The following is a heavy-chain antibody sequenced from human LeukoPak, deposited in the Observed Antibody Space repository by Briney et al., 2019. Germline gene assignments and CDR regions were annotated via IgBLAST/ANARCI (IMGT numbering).Heavy chain of an antibody. CDR1: GGSFSGYY. V-gene: IGHV4-34*01. CDR3: AVKYYDFWRGYYAAFDY. D-gene: IGHD3-3*01. CDR2: INHSGST. J-gene: IGHJ4*02. Sequence: PSETLSLTCAVYGGSFSGYYWSWIRQPPGKGLEWIGEINHSGSTNYNPSLKSRVTISVDTSKNQFSLKLSSVTAADTAVYYCAVKYYDFWRGYYAAFDYWGQGTLVTVSS.